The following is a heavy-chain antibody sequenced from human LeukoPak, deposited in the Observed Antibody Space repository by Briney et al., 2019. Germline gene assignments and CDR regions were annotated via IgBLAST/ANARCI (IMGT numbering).Heavy chain of an antibody. V-gene: IGHV1-18*01. J-gene: IGHJ4*02. CDR2: ISAYNGNT. Sequence: ASVKVSCKASGYTFTSYGIHWVRQAPGQGLEWMGWISAYNGNTNYAQKLQGRVTMTTDTSTSTAYMDLRSLRSDDTAVYYCARVRNSGFRYVDSWGQGTLVTVSS. CDR1: GYTFTSYG. CDR3: ARVRNSGFRYVDS. D-gene: IGHD5-12*01.